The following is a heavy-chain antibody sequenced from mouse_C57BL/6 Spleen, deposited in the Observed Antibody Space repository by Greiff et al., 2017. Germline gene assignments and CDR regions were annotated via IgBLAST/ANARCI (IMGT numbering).Heavy chain of an antibody. CDR1: GYTFTSYW. CDR2: INPSNGGT. D-gene: IGHD2-4*01. J-gene: IGHJ4*01. Sequence: QVQLQQPGTELVKPGASVKLSCKASGYTFTSYWMHWVRQRPGQGLEWIGNINPSNGGTNYNEKFKSKATLTVDKSSSTAYLQLSSLTSEDSAVYYCARSGGLRGYYAMDYWCQGTSVTVSS. V-gene: IGHV1-53*01. CDR3: ARSGGLRGYYAMDY.